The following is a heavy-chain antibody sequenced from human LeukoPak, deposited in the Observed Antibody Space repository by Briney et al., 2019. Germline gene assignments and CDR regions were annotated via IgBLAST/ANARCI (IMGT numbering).Heavy chain of an antibody. CDR3: ARRKVFSSSWYVVKISGWFDP. J-gene: IGHJ5*02. CDR2: TYYRSKWYN. Sequence: SQTLSLTCAISGDSVSSNSAAWNWIRQSPSRGLKWLGRTYYRSKWYNEYAVSVKSRITINPDTSKNQLSLQLNSETAADTAVYYCARRKVFSSSWYVVKISGWFDPWGQGTLVTVSS. CDR1: GDSVSSNSAA. D-gene: IGHD6-13*01. V-gene: IGHV6-1*01.